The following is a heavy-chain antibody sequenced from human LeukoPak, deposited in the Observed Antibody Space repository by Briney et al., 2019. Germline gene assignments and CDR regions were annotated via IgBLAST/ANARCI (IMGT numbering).Heavy chain of an antibody. CDR1: GFTFSSYA. V-gene: IGHV3-23*01. J-gene: IGHJ4*02. D-gene: IGHD6-19*01. Sequence: PGGSLRLSCAASGFTFSSYAMSWVRQAPGKGLEWVSAISGSGGSAYYADSVKGRFTISRDNSKNTLYLQMNSLRAEDTAVYYCAKDWEQWLVQGFDYWGQGTLVTVPS. CDR3: AKDWEQWLVQGFDY. CDR2: ISGSGGSA.